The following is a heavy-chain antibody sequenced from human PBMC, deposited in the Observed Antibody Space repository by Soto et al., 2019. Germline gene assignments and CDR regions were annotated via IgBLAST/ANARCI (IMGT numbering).Heavy chain of an antibody. CDR1: GFTFTSSA. CDR3: AAVSSGLRCGGSCYNWFDP. CDR2: IVVGSGNT. J-gene: IGHJ5*02. D-gene: IGHD2-15*01. Sequence: ASVKVSCKASGFTFTSSAVQWVRQARGQRLEWIGWIVVGSGNTNYAQKFQERVTITRDMSTSTAYMELSSLRSEDTAVYYCAAVSSGLRCGGSCYNWFDPWGQGTLVTVSS. V-gene: IGHV1-58*01.